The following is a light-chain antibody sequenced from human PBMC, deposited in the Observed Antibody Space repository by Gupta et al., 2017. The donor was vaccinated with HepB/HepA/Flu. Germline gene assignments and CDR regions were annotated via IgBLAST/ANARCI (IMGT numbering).Light chain of an antibody. CDR3: QQDVDSPRT. J-gene: IGKJ1*01. CDR1: QSLTSSY. V-gene: IGKV3-20*01. CDR2: GAS. Sequence: EIVLTQSPGTLSLSPGERATLSCRASQSLTSSYLAWYQQKPGQAPRLLIYGASSTATGIPDRFSGRASGTDFTLTISILDPEDFAVYYCQQDVDSPRTFGQGTKVEIK.